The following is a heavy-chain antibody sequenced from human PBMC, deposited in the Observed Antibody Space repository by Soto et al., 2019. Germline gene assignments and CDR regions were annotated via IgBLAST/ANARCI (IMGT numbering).Heavy chain of an antibody. Sequence: SETLSLTCTVSGVSISGYYWSWIRQSPEKGLEYIGYISYSGSTNYNPSLKSRVTTSLDTSKDQFFLKLSSVTAADTAIYYCASLNFDILTGYYAFDLWGQGTMDTVSS. V-gene: IGHV4-59*08. CDR3: ASLNFDILTGYYAFDL. D-gene: IGHD3-9*01. CDR1: GVSISGYY. CDR2: ISYSGST. J-gene: IGHJ3*01.